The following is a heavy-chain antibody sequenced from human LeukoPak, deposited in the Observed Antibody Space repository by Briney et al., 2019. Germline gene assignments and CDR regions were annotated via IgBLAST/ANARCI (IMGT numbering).Heavy chain of an antibody. CDR1: GGSISSYY. Sequence: SETLSLTCTVSGGSISSYYYSWIRQPAGEGLEWIGRINTSGSTNYNPSLKSRVTISADKSKKQFSLRLTSVTAADTAVYYCAREGSGSYLGYYYYMEVWGTGTTVTVSS. CDR3: AREGSGSYLGYYYYMEV. CDR2: INTSGST. D-gene: IGHD3-10*01. J-gene: IGHJ6*03. V-gene: IGHV4-4*07.